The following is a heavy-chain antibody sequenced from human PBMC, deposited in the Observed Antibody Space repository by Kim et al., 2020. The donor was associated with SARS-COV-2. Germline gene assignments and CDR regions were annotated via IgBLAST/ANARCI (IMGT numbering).Heavy chain of an antibody. CDR3: ARDTGADPWDRDFGY. Sequence: GGSLRLSCAASGFTFSSYWMHWVRQAPGKGLVWVSRINSDGSSTSYADSVKGRFTISRDNAKNTLYLQMNSLRAEDTAVYYCARDTGADPWDRDFGYWGQGTLVTVSS. D-gene: IGHD1-26*01. CDR1: GFTFSSYW. J-gene: IGHJ4*02. CDR2: INSDGSST. V-gene: IGHV3-74*01.